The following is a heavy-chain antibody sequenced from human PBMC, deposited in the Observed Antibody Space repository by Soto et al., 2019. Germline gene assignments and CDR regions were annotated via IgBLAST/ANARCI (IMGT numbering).Heavy chain of an antibody. CDR1: GYTFTSYG. CDR2: ISAYNGNT. Sequence: ASVKVSCKASGYTFTSYGISWVRQAPGQGLEWMGWISAYNGNTNYAQKLPGRVHMTTDTSTSTAYMELRSLRSDDTAVYYCARGRGWMATINDYYYGMDVWGQGTRVTVSS. V-gene: IGHV1-18*01. J-gene: IGHJ6*02. CDR3: ARGRGWMATINDYYYGMDV. D-gene: IGHD5-12*01.